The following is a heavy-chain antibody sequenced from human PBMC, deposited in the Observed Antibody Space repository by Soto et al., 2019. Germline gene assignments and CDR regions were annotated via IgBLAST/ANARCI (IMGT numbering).Heavy chain of an antibody. CDR3: AREQWLRPGGGGTEPLDI. J-gene: IGHJ3*02. Sequence: QVQLVQSGAEVEKPGASVKISCKASGYSFTSQYVHWVRQAPGQGLEWMGIINPNGGSTTYAQKFKGRVTMARDTSTGTVHMELGSLTSEDPAVYYCAREQWLRPGGGGTEPLDIWGQGTMVTVAS. V-gene: IGHV1-46*03. CDR2: INPNGGST. D-gene: IGHD5-12*01. CDR1: GYSFTSQY.